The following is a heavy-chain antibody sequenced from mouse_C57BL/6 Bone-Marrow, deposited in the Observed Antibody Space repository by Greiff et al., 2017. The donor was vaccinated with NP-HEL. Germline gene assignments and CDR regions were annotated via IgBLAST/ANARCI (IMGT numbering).Heavy chain of an antibody. V-gene: IGHV1-72*01. CDR1: GYTFTSYW. CDR3: ARGRAYYRNYGYFDD. D-gene: IGHD2-12*01. Sequence: QVQLQQPGAELVKPGASVKLSCKASGYTFTSYWMHWVKQRPGRGLEWIGRIAPNSGGTKYNEKFKSKATLTVDKPSSTVYMQLSSLTSEDSAVYYGARGRAYYRNYGYFDDWGTGTTVTVSS. J-gene: IGHJ1*03. CDR2: IAPNSGGT.